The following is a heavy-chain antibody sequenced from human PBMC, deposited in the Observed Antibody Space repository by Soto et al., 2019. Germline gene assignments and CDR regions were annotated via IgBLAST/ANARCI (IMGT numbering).Heavy chain of an antibody. CDR2: IIPLFGTT. Sequence: SVKVSCKAFGGTFSSYAISWVRQAPGQGLEWMGGIIPLFGTTNYAPKFQGRVAITADERARTAYMDLSSLKSEDTAVYYCATNNRASYHFDYWGQGTLVTVSS. V-gene: IGHV1-69*13. J-gene: IGHJ4*02. CDR1: GGTFSSYA. D-gene: IGHD3-16*02. CDR3: ATNNRASYHFDY.